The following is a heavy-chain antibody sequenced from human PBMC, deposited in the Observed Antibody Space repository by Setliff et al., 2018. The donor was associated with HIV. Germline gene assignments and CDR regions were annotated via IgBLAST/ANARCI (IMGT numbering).Heavy chain of an antibody. V-gene: IGHV3-64*04. CDR2: ISSNGGST. D-gene: IGHD1-26*01. Sequence: GGSLRLSCSASGFTFSSYAMHWVRQAPGKGLEYVSAISSNGGSTYYADSVKGRFTISRDNSKNTLYLEMHSLRSEDTAVYHCARDRYSGSSTDYWGQGTLVTVSS. J-gene: IGHJ4*02. CDR1: GFTFSSYA. CDR3: ARDRYSGSSTDY.